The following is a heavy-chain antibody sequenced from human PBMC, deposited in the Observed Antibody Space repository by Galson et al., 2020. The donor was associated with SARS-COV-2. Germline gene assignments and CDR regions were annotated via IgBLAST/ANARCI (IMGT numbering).Heavy chain of an antibody. CDR1: GFTFDDYA. J-gene: IGHJ6*02. D-gene: IGHD3-10*01. V-gene: IGHV3-9*01. Sequence: GGSLRLSCAASGFTFDDYAMHWVRQAPGKGLEWVSGISWNSGSIGYADSVKGRFTISRDNAKNSLYLQMNSLRAEDTALYYCANLFGRWFGEPPGGMDVWGQGTTVTVSS. CDR2: ISWNSGSI. CDR3: ANLFGRWFGEPPGGMDV.